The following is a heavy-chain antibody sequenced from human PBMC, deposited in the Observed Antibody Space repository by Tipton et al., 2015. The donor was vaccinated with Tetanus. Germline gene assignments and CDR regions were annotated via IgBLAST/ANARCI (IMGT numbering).Heavy chain of an antibody. J-gene: IGHJ6*02. CDR3: AKDNGERHNWNYAYYYGMDV. Sequence: SLRLSCEASGFTFSSFAMSWVRQAPGKGLEWVSAISESGAVTYYADSVKGRFTISRDNSKNTLYLQMNSLRAEDTAVYYCAKDNGERHNWNYAYYYGMDVWGQGTTVTVSS. V-gene: IGHV3-23*01. CDR2: ISESGAVT. CDR1: GFTFSSFA. D-gene: IGHD1-7*01.